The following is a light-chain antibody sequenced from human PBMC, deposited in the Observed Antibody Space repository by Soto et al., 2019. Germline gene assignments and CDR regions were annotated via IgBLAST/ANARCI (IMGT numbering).Light chain of an antibody. J-gene: IGKJ1*01. CDR3: QHYGSSWT. Sequence: EIVLTQSPGTLSLSPGERATLSCRASQSGRANYIAWYQQKPGQAPRNLIYATSNRATGIPDRFSGVGSGTDFTLTISRLEPEDCALYFCQHYGSSWTFGQGTKVEIK. CDR1: QSGRANY. CDR2: ATS. V-gene: IGKV3-20*01.